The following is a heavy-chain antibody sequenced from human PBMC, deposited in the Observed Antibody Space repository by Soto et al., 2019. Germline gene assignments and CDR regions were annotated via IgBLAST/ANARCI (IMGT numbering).Heavy chain of an antibody. V-gene: IGHV4-31*03. CDR1: GGSISSGGYY. CDR2: IYYSGST. J-gene: IGHJ5*02. CDR3: ARGRGITMVRGVITPLGWFDP. D-gene: IGHD3-10*01. Sequence: SETLSLTCTVSGGSISSGGYYWSWIRQHPGKGLEWIGYIYYSGSTYYNPSLKSRVTISVDTSKNQFSLKLSSVTAADTAVYYCARGRGITMVRGVITPLGWFDPWGQGTLVTVSS.